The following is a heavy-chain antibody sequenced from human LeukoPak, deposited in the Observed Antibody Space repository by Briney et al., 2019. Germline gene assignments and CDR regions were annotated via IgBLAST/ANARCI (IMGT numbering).Heavy chain of an antibody. D-gene: IGHD6-13*01. J-gene: IGHJ6*03. V-gene: IGHV4-38-2*02. CDR1: GYSISSGYY. Sequence: SETLSLTCTVSGYSISSGYYWGWIRQPPGKGLEWIGSIYHSGSTYYNPSLKSRVTMSVDTSKNQFSLKLSSVTAADTAVYYCARVNIAAAIYYYMDVWGKGTTVTISS. CDR3: ARVNIAAAIYYYMDV. CDR2: IYHSGST.